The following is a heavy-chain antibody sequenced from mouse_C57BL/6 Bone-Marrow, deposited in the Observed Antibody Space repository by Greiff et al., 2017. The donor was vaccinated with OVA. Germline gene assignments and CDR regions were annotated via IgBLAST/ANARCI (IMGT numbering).Heavy chain of an antibody. D-gene: IGHD2-2*01. CDR2: LSNLAYSI. CDR3: ARAGYYDAMDY. J-gene: IGHJ4*01. Sequence: EVKLVESGGGLVQPGGSLKLSCAASGFTFSDYGMAWVRQAPRKGPEWVAFLSNLAYSIYYADTVTGRFTISRVNGKNTLYLEMSSLMSEDTAMDYCARAGYYDAMDYWGQGTSVTVSS. CDR1: GFTFSDYG. V-gene: IGHV5-15*01.